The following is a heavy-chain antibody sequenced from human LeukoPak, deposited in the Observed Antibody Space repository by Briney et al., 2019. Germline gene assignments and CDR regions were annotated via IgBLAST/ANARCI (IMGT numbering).Heavy chain of an antibody. V-gene: IGHV4-31*03. J-gene: IGHJ3*02. Sequence: SETLSLTCTVSGASVSSDSYYWSWIRQHPGKGLEWIGYIYYSGSTYYNPSLKSRVTISVDTSKNQFSLKLSSVTAADTAVYYCASKRPSRSSWRNDAFDIWGQGTMVTVSS. CDR2: IYYSGST. CDR3: ASKRPSRSSWRNDAFDI. D-gene: IGHD6-13*01. CDR1: GASVSSDSYY.